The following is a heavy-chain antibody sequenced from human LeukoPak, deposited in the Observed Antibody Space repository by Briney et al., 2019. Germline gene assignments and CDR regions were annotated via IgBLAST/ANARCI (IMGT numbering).Heavy chain of an antibody. CDR2: ISYDGSNK. Sequence: GGSLRLSCAASGFTFSSYAMHWVRQAPGKGLEWVAVISYDGSNKYYADSGKGRFTISRDNSKNTLYLQMNSLRAEDTAVYYCAGPSGSLWYYGMDVWGQGTTVTVSS. D-gene: IGHD1-26*01. V-gene: IGHV3-30-3*01. CDR1: GFTFSSYA. CDR3: AGPSGSLWYYGMDV. J-gene: IGHJ6*02.